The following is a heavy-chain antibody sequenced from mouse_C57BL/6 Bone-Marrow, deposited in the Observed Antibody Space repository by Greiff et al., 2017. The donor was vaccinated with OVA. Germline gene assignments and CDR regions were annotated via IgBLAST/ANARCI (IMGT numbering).Heavy chain of an antibody. CDR1: GYTFTDYE. J-gene: IGHJ1*03. CDR2: IDPETGGT. Sequence: QVHVKQSGAELVRPGASVTLSCKASGYTFTDYEMHWVKQTPVHGLEWIGAIDPETGGTAYNQKFKGKAILTADKSSSTAYMELRSLTSEDSAVYYCTRGIGGSSYGYFDVWGTGTTVTVSS. V-gene: IGHV1-15*01. CDR3: TRGIGGSSYGYFDV. D-gene: IGHD1-1*01.